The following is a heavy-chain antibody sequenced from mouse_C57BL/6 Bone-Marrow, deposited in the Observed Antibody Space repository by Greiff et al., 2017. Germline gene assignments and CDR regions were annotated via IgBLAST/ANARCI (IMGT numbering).Heavy chain of an antibody. CDR2: IYPRSGNT. CDR3: ARPLYYCDY. CDR1: GYTFTSYG. J-gene: IGHJ2*01. V-gene: IGHV1-81*01. Sequence: QVQLQQSGAELARPGASVKLSCKASGYTFTSYGISWVKQRTGQGLEWIGEIYPRSGNTYYNEKFKGKATLTADKSSSTAYMELRSLTSEDSAVYFCARPLYYCDYWGQGTTLTVSS.